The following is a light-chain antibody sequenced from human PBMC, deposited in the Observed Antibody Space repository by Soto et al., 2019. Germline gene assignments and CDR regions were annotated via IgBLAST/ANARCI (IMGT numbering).Light chain of an antibody. CDR3: QQYNSPTWT. V-gene: IGKV3-11*01. Sequence: EIVLTQSPATLSLSPGERATLSCRASQSVSSYLAWYQQKPGQAPRLLIYDASNRATGIPARFSGSGSGTEFTLTISSLQPDDFATYYCQQYNSPTWTFGQGTKVDI. CDR2: DAS. J-gene: IGKJ1*01. CDR1: QSVSSY.